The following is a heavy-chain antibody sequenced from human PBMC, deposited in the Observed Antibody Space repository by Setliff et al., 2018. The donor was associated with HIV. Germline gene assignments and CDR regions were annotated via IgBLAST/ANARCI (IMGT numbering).Heavy chain of an antibody. CDR3: ARVIAAAGFYYYYYMDV. CDR2: IYTSGST. J-gene: IGHJ6*03. D-gene: IGHD6-13*01. CDR1: GGSISSYY. Sequence: SETLSLTCTVSGGSISSYYWSWIRQPAGKGLEWIGRIYTSGSTNYNSSLKSRVTMSVDTSKNQFSLKLSSVTAADTAVYYCARVIAAAGFYYYYYMDVWGKGTTVTVSS. V-gene: IGHV4-4*07.